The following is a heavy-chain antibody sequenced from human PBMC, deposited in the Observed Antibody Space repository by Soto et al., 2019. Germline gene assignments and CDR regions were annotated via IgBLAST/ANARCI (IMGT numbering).Heavy chain of an antibody. Sequence: LRLSCAASGFTFSTYAMSWVRQAPGKGLEWVSAITGSGGTTYYSDSVRGRFTISRDNSRKTLYLQMNSLRAEDTAVYYCARDLYYDSSGYYGDFDYWGQGTLVTVSS. V-gene: IGHV3-23*01. CDR3: ARDLYYDSSGYYGDFDY. J-gene: IGHJ4*02. D-gene: IGHD3-22*01. CDR2: ITGSGGTT. CDR1: GFTFSTYA.